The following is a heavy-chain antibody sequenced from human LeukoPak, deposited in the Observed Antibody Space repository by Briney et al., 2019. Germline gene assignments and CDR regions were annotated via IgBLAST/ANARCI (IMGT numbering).Heavy chain of an antibody. CDR2: INHSGST. CDR1: GGSFSGYY. J-gene: IGHJ4*02. D-gene: IGHD2-2*01. CDR3: ATSYCSSTSCSDY. Sequence: PSETLSLTCAVYGGSFSGYYWSWVRQPPGKGLEWIGEINHSGSTNYNPSLKSRVTISVDTSKNQFSLKLSSVTAAYTAVYYCATSYCSSTSCSDYWGQGTVVTVSS. V-gene: IGHV4-34*01.